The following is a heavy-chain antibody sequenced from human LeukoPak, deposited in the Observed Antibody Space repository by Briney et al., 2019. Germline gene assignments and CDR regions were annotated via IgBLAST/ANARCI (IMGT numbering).Heavy chain of an antibody. Sequence: ASVKVSCKASGYTFTGYYIYWVRQAPGQGLDWMGWTNPNSGDTHYAQKFQGRVTMTRDTSISTAYMELSSLRSDDTAVYYCARHSLPGTTPFDYWGQGTLVTVSS. CDR1: GYTFTGYY. CDR3: ARHSLPGTTPFDY. V-gene: IGHV1-2*02. CDR2: TNPNSGDT. J-gene: IGHJ4*02. D-gene: IGHD1-1*01.